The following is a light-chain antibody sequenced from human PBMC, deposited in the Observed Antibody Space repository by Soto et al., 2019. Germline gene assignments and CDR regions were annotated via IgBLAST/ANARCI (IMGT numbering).Light chain of an antibody. CDR2: GAY. V-gene: IGKV3-15*01. CDR1: QSVSSN. CDR3: QQYNNWPRA. J-gene: IGKJ1*01. Sequence: EIVMTQSPATLSVSPGERATLSCGASQSVSSNLAWYQHKPGQAPRLLIYGAYTRATGVPARFSGSGSGTEFTLTISSLQSEDFAFYYCQQYNNWPRAFGQGTKVEI.